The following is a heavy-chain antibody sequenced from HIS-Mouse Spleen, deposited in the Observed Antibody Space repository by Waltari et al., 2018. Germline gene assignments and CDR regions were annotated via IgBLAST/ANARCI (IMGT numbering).Heavy chain of an antibody. CDR3: AREIPYSSSWYDWYFDL. J-gene: IGHJ2*01. CDR1: GRSISSSRYS. D-gene: IGHD6-13*01. CDR2: IHYSGRT. Sequence: QLQLQESGPGLVKPSETLSLTCTVSGRSISSSRYSWGWIRQPPGKGLEWIGSIHYSGRTYYNPSLKSRVTISVDTSKNQFSLKLSSVTAADTAVYYCAREIPYSSSWYDWYFDLWGRGTLVTVSS. V-gene: IGHV4-39*07.